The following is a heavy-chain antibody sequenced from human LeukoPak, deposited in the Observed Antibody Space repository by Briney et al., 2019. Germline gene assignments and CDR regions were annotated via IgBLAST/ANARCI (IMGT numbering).Heavy chain of an antibody. CDR2: ISSSGSTI. Sequence: PGGSLRLSCAASGSTFSDYYMSWIRQAPGKGLEWVSYISSSGSTIYYADSVKGRFTISRDNAKNSLYLQMNSLRAEDTAVYYCARVGYCSSTSCYEFDPWGQGTLVTVSS. J-gene: IGHJ5*02. V-gene: IGHV3-11*01. CDR1: GSTFSDYY. CDR3: ARVGYCSSTSCYEFDP. D-gene: IGHD2-2*01.